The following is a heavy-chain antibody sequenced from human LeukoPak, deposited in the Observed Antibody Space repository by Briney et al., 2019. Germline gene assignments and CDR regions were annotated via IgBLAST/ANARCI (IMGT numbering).Heavy chain of an antibody. V-gene: IGHV3-23*01. J-gene: IGHJ4*02. D-gene: IGHD2-15*01. Sequence: GGSLRLSCAASGFTFSSYAMSWVRQAPGKVLKWVSAISGSGGSTYYADSVKGRFTISRDNSKNTLYLQMNSLRAEDTAVYYCAKVAYCSGGSCHRGPFDYWGQGTLVTVSS. CDR2: ISGSGGST. CDR3: AKVAYCSGGSCHRGPFDY. CDR1: GFTFSSYA.